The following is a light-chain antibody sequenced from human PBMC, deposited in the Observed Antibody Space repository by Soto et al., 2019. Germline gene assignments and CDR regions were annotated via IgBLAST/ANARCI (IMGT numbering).Light chain of an antibody. CDR2: GAS. CDR3: LQDYHLPIT. V-gene: IGKV3D-7*01. CDR1: QIISSSY. Sequence: EIVLTQSPGTLSLSPGEGATLSCRASQIISSSYLSWYQQKPGQAPRLVIYGASTRATGIPARFSGSGRGSGTDFTLTISSLHPEDFAVYYCLQDYHLPITFGQGTRLEIK. J-gene: IGKJ5*01.